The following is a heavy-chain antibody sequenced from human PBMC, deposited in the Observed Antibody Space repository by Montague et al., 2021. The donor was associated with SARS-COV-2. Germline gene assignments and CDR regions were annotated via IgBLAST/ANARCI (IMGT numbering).Heavy chain of an antibody. V-gene: IGHV4-31*03. J-gene: IGHJ2*01. CDR3: ARNRGWGSRGAGYIDL. CDR2: IYYTGST. Sequence: TLSLTCTVSGGSISGDNYYWTWIRQHPGKGLEWIAYIYYTGSTYYNPSLQSRLRTSLDTSKNQFSLTLTSVTAADTAIYYCARNRGWGSRGAGYIDLWGRGTLVTVSS. CDR1: GGSISGDNYY. D-gene: IGHD7-27*01.